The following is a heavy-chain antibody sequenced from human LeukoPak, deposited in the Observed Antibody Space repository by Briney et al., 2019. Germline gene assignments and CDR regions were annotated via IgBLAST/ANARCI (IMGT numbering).Heavy chain of an antibody. V-gene: IGHV1-18*01. D-gene: IGHD3-10*01. CDR2: ISAYNGNT. CDR1: GYTFTSYG. Sequence: ASVKVSCKASGYTFTSYGISWVRQAPGQGLEWMGWISAYNGNTNYAQKLQGRVTMTTDTSTSTAYMELRSLRSDDTAVYYCARAAKYYYGSGSYSRGYFDHWGQGTLVTVSS. J-gene: IGHJ4*02. CDR3: ARAAKYYYGSGSYSRGYFDH.